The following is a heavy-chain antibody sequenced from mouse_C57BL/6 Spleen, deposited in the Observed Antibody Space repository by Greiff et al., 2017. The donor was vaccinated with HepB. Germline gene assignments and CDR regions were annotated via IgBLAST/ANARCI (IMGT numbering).Heavy chain of an antibody. D-gene: IGHD1-1*01. CDR2: IDPSDSET. CDR3: ARRTTVVATDWYFDV. J-gene: IGHJ1*03. CDR1: GYTFTSYW. V-gene: IGHV1-52*01. Sequence: QVQLQQPGAELVRPGSSVKLSCKASGYTFTSYWMHWVKQRPIQGLEWIGNIDPSDSETHYNQKFKDKATLTVDKSPSTAYMQLSSLTSEDSAVYYCARRTTVVATDWYFDVWGTGTTVTVSS.